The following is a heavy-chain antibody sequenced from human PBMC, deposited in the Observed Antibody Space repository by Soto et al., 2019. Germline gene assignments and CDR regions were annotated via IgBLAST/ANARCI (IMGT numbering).Heavy chain of an antibody. Sequence: DVRLVESGGGLVQTGTSLRLSCEVSEMTFSLFSMSWVRRVPGKRLEWVASIKDDGTEKSYVESVKGRFTISRDNDKNSLYVEMNDLRVDDSSVYYCVRVPLASEGGHYYYYYMDVWGKGTTVTVAS. CDR3: VRVPLASEGGHYYYYYMDV. CDR1: EMTFSLFS. J-gene: IGHJ6*03. V-gene: IGHV3-7*01. D-gene: IGHD3-16*01. CDR2: IKDDGTEK.